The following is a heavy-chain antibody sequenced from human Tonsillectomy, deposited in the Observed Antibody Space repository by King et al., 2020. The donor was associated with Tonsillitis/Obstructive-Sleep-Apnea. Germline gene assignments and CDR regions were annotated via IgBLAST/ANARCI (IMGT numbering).Heavy chain of an antibody. CDR3: ARVVRDNSGYYYFDS. V-gene: IGHV3-21*01. D-gene: IGHD3-22*01. CDR1: GFTFSSYS. CDR2: ISSSSSYI. J-gene: IGHJ4*02. Sequence: VQLVESGGGLVKPGGSLRLSCAASGFTFSSYSMNWVRQAPGKGLEWVSSISSSSSYIYYADSVKGRFTISRDNAKNSLYLQMNSLRAEDTAVYYCARVVRDNSGYYYFDSWGQGTLVTVSS.